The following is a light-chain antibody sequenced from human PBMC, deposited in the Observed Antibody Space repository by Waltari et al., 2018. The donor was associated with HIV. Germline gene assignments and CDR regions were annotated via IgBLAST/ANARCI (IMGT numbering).Light chain of an antibody. CDR3: QHYKNLPIT. CDR2: DAS. V-gene: IGKV1-33*01. CDR1: QDISNN. J-gene: IGKJ5*01. Sequence: DIQMTQSPSSLSASVGDRVNITCQANQDISNNLNWYQQKPGKAPNLLIFDASNLQTGVQSRFSGSGSGTDFTLTISILQPEDVATYFCQHYKNLPITFGQGTRLEIK.